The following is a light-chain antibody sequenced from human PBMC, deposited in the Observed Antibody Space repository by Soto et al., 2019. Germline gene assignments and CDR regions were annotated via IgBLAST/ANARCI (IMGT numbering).Light chain of an antibody. CDR2: KAS. CDR3: PHYNSYSS. CDR1: QSISSW. Sequence: DIQMTQSPSTLSASVGDRVTITCRASQSISSWLAWYQQKPGTAPKLLIYKASSLESGVPSRFSGSGSGTEFTLTISSLQPDDFAPYYCPHYNSYSSFGGGTKVEIK. J-gene: IGKJ4*01. V-gene: IGKV1-5*03.